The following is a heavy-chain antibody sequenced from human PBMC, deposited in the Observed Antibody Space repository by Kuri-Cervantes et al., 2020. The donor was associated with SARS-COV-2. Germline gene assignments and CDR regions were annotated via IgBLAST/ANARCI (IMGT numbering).Heavy chain of an antibody. CDR1: GYSISSGYY. CDR2: IYHSGST. V-gene: IGHV4-38-2*02. D-gene: IGHD1-26*01. J-gene: IGHJ5*02. CDR3: ARGGSGSYWFDP. Sequence: SETLSLTCTVSGYSISSGYYWGWIRQPPGKGLEWIGSIYHSGSTNYNPSLKSRVTISVDTSKNQFSLKLSSVTAADTAVYYCARGGSGSYWFDPWGQGTLVTVSS.